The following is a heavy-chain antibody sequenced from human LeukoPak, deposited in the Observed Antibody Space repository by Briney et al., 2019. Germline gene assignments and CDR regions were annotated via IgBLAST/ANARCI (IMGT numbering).Heavy chain of an antibody. J-gene: IGHJ4*02. CDR3: ASSVVAAPSFDY. CDR2: ISSSSSYI. D-gene: IGHD2-15*01. Sequence: GGSLRLSCAASGFIFSSYSMNWVRQAPGKGLEWVSSISSSSSYIYYADSVKGRFTISRDNAKNSLYLQMNSLRAEDTAVYYCASSVVAAPSFDYWGQGTLVTVSS. V-gene: IGHV3-21*01. CDR1: GFIFSSYS.